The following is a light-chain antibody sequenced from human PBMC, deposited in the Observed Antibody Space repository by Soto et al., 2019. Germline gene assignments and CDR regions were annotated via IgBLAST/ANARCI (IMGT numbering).Light chain of an antibody. CDR2: VAS. V-gene: IGKV1-39*01. CDR3: QQSYSSLLP. CDR1: QNIYNY. Sequence: DIQMTQSPSSLSPSVGDRVTITCRASQNIYNYLNWYQQKPGKAPNLLIYVASTLQNGVRSRFSGSGSGTDCNLINISLQPADYAAYYCQQSYSSLLPFGQGINVDIK. J-gene: IGKJ1*01.